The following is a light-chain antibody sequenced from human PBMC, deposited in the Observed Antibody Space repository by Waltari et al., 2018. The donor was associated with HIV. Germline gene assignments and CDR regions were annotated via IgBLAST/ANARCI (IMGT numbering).Light chain of an antibody. CDR2: RAS. Sequence: EIVMTQSPATLSVSAGESVTLACRASQSVSINVAWYQQRPGQGPRPLIYRASTRATNVPARFSGGGSGTEFTLSISSLQSEDFAVYYCQQYHNWPPYTFGQGTKLELK. J-gene: IGKJ2*01. V-gene: IGKV3-15*01. CDR3: QQYHNWPPYT. CDR1: QSVSIN.